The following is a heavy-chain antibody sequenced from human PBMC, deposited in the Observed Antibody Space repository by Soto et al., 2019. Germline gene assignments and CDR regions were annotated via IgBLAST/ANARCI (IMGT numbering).Heavy chain of an antibody. J-gene: IGHJ2*01. CDR1: GFTFSNYG. Sequence: GGSLRLSFAASGFTFSNYGMHWVRPTPGKGLEWVASILYDGSKEHYSDSAKGRFTISRDNSKSTLHLEMNSLRPEDTAVYYCAKDQDNTDYYWYFDLWGRGTPVTVSS. V-gene: IGHV3-30*18. CDR2: ILYDGSKE. D-gene: IGHD4-17*01. CDR3: AKDQDNTDYYWYFDL.